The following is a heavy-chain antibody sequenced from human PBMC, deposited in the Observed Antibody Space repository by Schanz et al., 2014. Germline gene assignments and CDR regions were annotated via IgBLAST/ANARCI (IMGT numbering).Heavy chain of an antibody. J-gene: IGHJ4*02. CDR1: GGSISSFY. D-gene: IGHD2-2*01. Sequence: QVQLQESGPGLVKPSETLSLTCTVSGGSISSFYWSWIRQPPDTGLEWIGEINQSGDTNYNPSLKSRVTISVDTSNNQFSMKQRSVTAADTAVYYCARLYCSTPGCYVSPNGFAKDYWGQGTLVTVSS. CDR3: ARLYCSTPGCYVSPNGFAKDY. V-gene: IGHV4-59*12. CDR2: INQSGDT.